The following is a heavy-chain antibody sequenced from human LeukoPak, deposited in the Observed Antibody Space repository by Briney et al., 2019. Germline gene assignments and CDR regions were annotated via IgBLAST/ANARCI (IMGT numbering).Heavy chain of an antibody. J-gene: IGHJ4*02. D-gene: IGHD5-12*01. CDR2: INPNSGGT. Sequence: ASVKVSXKASGYTFTGYYMHWVRQAPGQGLEWMGWINPNSGGTNYAQKFQGRVTMTRDTSISTAYMEPSRLRSDDTAVYYCARDMVANGEQNYWGQGTLVTVSS. CDR1: GYTFTGYY. V-gene: IGHV1-2*02. CDR3: ARDMVANGEQNY.